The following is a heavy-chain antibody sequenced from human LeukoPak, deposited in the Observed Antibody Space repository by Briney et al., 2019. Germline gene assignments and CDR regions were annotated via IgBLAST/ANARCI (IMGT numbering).Heavy chain of an antibody. CDR3: ARDNTGSYEY. V-gene: IGHV3-43*02. D-gene: IGHD1-26*01. Sequence: PGGSLRLSCAASGFTFGDYDMHWVREAPGKGLEWVSLIRADGATTRYTDSVKGRFTISRDNSKDSLYLQMNSLRTEDTALYYCARDNTGSYEYWGRGTLVTVSP. CDR2: IRADGATT. CDR1: GFTFGDYD. J-gene: IGHJ4*02.